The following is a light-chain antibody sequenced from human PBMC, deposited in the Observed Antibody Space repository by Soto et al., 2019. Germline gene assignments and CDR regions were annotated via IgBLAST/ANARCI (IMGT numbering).Light chain of an antibody. V-gene: IGLV2-14*01. CDR1: SSDVGGYNY. Sequence: QSVLTQPASVSGSPGQSITISCTGTSSDVGGYNYVSWYQQHPGKAPKLMIYEVSNRPSGVSNRFSGSKSGNTASLTISGLQAEDEADYYCSSYTSSSTRGVVLGGGTKLTVL. CDR3: SSYTSSSTRGVV. CDR2: EVS. J-gene: IGLJ2*01.